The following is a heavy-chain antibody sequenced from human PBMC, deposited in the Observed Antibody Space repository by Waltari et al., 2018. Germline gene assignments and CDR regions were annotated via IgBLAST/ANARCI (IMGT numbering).Heavy chain of an antibody. CDR1: GYTFTSYD. D-gene: IGHD3-3*01. Sequence: QVQLVQSGAEVKKPGASVKVSCKASGYTFTSYDITWLRQAPGQGREWMGWMNPNSGNTGYAQKFQGRVTMTRNTSISTAYMELSSLRSEDTAVYYCARRYYDFWSGYFLFDYWGQGTLVTVSS. J-gene: IGHJ4*02. V-gene: IGHV1-8*01. CDR3: ARRYYDFWSGYFLFDY. CDR2: MNPNSGNT.